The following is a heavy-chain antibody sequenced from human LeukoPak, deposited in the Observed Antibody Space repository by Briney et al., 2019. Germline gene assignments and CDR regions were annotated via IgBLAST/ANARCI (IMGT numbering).Heavy chain of an antibody. D-gene: IGHD1-26*01. V-gene: IGHV1-18*01. CDR1: GGTFSSYG. J-gene: IGHJ4*02. Sequence: ASVKVSCKASGGTFSSYGISWVRQAPGEGLEWMGWISAYNGKTNSPQRLQGRVTMTTDTSTNSAYMELRSLRPDDTAVYYCARTPWELPSRFDYWGQGTLVTVSS. CDR3: ARTPWELPSRFDY. CDR2: ISAYNGKT.